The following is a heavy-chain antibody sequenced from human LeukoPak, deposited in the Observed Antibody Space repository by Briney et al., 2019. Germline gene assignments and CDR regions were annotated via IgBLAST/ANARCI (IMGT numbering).Heavy chain of an antibody. J-gene: IGHJ4*02. CDR1: GGSISSYY. Sequence: SETLSLTCAVSGGSISSYYWSWIRQPPGRGLEWIGYIYYSGSTNYNPSLKSRVTISVDTSKNQFSLKLSSVTAADTAVYYCARGLTGVDYWGQGTLVTVSS. V-gene: IGHV4-59*01. CDR3: ARGLTGVDY. D-gene: IGHD7-27*01. CDR2: IYYSGST.